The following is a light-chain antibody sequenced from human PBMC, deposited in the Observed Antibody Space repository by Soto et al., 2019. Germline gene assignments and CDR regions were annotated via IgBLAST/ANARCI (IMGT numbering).Light chain of an antibody. J-gene: IGKJ4*01. Sequence: EIVLTQSPAILSLSPGERATLSCRASQSVGTYLVWYQQKPGQAPRLLIYDASNRATGIPARFSGGGSGTDFTLTISSLEPEDFAVYYCQQRSNWPALTFGGGTKVEIK. CDR3: QQRSNWPALT. CDR1: QSVGTY. V-gene: IGKV3-11*01. CDR2: DAS.